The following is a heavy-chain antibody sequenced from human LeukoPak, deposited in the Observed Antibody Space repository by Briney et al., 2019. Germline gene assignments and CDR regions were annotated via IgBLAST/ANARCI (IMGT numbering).Heavy chain of an antibody. CDR3: AKLGYCSSTSCSALLDY. CDR1: GVTFSRYA. D-gene: IGHD2-2*01. J-gene: IGHJ4*02. Sequence: GGSLRLSCAASGVTFSRYAMSWVRQAPGKGLEWVSAISGSGGSTYYADSVKGRFTISRDNSKNTLYLQMNSLRAEDTAVHYCAKLGYCSSTSCSALLDYWGQGTLVTVSS. CDR2: ISGSGGST. V-gene: IGHV3-23*01.